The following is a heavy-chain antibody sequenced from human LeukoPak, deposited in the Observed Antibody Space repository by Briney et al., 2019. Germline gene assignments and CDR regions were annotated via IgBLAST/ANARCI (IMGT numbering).Heavy chain of an antibody. CDR3: ARVRRPYSTQDASDI. Sequence: KPSETLSLTCTVSGGSISSYYWSWIRQPPGKGLECIGCIYYSGYTNYNPSLKSRVTISVDTSKNQFSLKVSSVTAADTAVYYCARVRRPYSTQDASDIWGQGTMVTVSS. J-gene: IGHJ3*02. CDR1: GGSISSYY. D-gene: IGHD6-13*01. V-gene: IGHV4-59*01. CDR2: IYYSGYT.